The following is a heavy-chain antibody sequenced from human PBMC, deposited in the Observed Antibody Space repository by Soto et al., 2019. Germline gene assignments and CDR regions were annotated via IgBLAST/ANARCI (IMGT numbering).Heavy chain of an antibody. V-gene: IGHV4-59*11. D-gene: IGHD1-26*01. J-gene: IGHJ4*02. CDR2: IHYSGSA. CDR1: GDSISPHY. Sequence: SETLSLTCAVSGDSISPHYWSWVRQPPGKGLEFIGYIHYSGSAVYNPSLKSRVTISLDKSISTAYLQWSSLEASDTAMYYCARLKPSAVGATTGGDYWGQGTLVTVSS. CDR3: ARLKPSAVGATTGGDY.